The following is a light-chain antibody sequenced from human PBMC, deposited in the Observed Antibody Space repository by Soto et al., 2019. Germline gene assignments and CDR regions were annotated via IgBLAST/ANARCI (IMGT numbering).Light chain of an antibody. J-gene: IGKJ5*01. V-gene: IGKV1-12*01. Sequence: DIQMTQSPSSVSASLGDRVTITIRASQGINSWLAWYQQKPGKAPKLLIYAASTLQSGVPLRFSGSGSGTSFTLTISSLQPEDFATYYCQQLLSYPITFGQGTRLEI. CDR3: QQLLSYPIT. CDR1: QGINSW. CDR2: AAS.